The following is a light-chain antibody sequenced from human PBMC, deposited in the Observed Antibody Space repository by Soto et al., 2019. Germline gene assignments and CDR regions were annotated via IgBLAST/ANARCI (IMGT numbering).Light chain of an antibody. V-gene: IGKV1-5*03. CDR3: XXXRGRPYT. J-gene: IGKJ2*01. Sequence: DIQMTQSPSTLSAYVGERVTITCRASQSISPWLAWYQKKPGKAPNLLIYRASNLQTGVPSRFSGSGSGTEFTLTINSLQXXXXXTXXXXXXRGRPYTFGQGTKLEIE. CDR2: RAS. CDR1: QSISPW.